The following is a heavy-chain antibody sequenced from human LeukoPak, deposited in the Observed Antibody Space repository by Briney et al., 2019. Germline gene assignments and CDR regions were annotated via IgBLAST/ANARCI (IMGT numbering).Heavy chain of an antibody. CDR3: ARDAGIGFDY. CDR2: IKEDGSDK. D-gene: IGHD1-26*01. V-gene: IGHV3-7*01. Sequence: GGSLRLSCAASGFTFSAYDMTWVRQAPGKGLEWVANIKEDGSDKYYVESVRGRFTISKDNAKNLVSLQMNSLRAEDMAVYFCARDAGIGFDYWGQGILVIVSS. J-gene: IGHJ4*02. CDR1: GFTFSAYD.